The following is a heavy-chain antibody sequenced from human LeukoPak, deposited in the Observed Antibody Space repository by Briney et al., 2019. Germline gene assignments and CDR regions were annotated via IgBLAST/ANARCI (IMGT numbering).Heavy chain of an antibody. CDR1: GFTFSSYA. CDR2: ISGSGGST. V-gene: IGHV3-23*01. D-gene: IGHD2-2*01. CDR3: AKDKTTIGYCSSTSCFSMTDY. J-gene: IGHJ4*02. Sequence: GGSLRLSCAASGFTFSSYAMHWVHQAPGKGLEWVSSISGSGGSTWYADSVKGRFTISRDNSKYTLYLQMNSLRAEDTAVYYCAKDKTTIGYCSSTSCFSMTDYWGQGTLVTVSS.